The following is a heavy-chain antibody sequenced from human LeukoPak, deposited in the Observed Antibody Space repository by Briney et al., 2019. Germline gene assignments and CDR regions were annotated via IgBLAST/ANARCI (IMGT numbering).Heavy chain of an antibody. D-gene: IGHD3-3*01. CDR1: GYTLTELS. CDR3: ATGEDRFGVVISFDY. Sequence: ASVKVSCKVSGYTLTELSMHWVRQAPGKGLEGMGGFDPEDGETIYAQKFQGRVTITEDTSTDTAYMELSSLRSEDTAVYYCATGEDRFGVVISFDYWGQGTLVTVSS. J-gene: IGHJ4*02. CDR2: FDPEDGET. V-gene: IGHV1-24*01.